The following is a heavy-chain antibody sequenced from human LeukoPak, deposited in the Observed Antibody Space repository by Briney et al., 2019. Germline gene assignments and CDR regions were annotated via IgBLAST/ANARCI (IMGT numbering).Heavy chain of an antibody. D-gene: IGHD5-12*01. CDR2: ISSTSNTI. Sequence: GGSLRLSCAASVFTFSSYSMSWVRQAPGKGLEWVSYISSTSNTIKYADSVKGRFTISRDNAKNSLYLQMNSLRAEDTAVYYCARESSSGYSGYDPVAFDYWGQGTLVTVSS. V-gene: IGHV3-48*04. J-gene: IGHJ4*02. CDR3: ARESSSGYSGYDPVAFDY. CDR1: VFTFSSYS.